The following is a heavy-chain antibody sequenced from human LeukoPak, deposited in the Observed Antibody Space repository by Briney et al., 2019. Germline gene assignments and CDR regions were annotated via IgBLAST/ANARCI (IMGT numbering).Heavy chain of an antibody. Sequence: SETLSLTCVVSGYSIRIGDYWGWIRQSPGKGLEWIASMYNSVSIHYNPSLKSRVTILVDTSKNEFSLKMRSVTAADTAVYYCARNSSSGFFDYWGQGTLATVSS. D-gene: IGHD6-6*01. CDR3: ARNSSSGFFDY. CDR2: MYNSVSI. CDR1: GYSIRIGDY. V-gene: IGHV4-38-2*01. J-gene: IGHJ4*02.